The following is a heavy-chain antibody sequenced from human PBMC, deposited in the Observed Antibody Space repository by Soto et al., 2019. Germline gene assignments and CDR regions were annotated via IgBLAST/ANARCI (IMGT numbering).Heavy chain of an antibody. CDR3: TRGIYDYGDYAGFDF. D-gene: IGHD4-17*01. CDR1: GFTFNTYW. Sequence: EVQLVESGGGLVQPGGSLRLSCAASGFTFNTYWMQWVRQGPGKGPEWVSRLNSDGSFTRYADSVKGRFTVSRDNAKNTVYLQMNSLRVKDTAVYYCTRGIYDYGDYAGFDFWGQGTLVTVSS. V-gene: IGHV3-74*01. J-gene: IGHJ4*02. CDR2: LNSDGSFT.